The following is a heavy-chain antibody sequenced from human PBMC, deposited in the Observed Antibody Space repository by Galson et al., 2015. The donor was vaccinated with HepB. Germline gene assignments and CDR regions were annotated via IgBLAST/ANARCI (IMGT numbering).Heavy chain of an antibody. D-gene: IGHD6-6*01. V-gene: IGHV1-69*13. CDR2: IIPIFGTA. J-gene: IGHJ6*02. CDR1: GGTFSSYA. CDR3: ASRTGVAAPWGLSYYYGMDV. Sequence: VKVSCKASGGTFSSYAISWVRQAPGQGLEWMEGIIPIFGTANYAQKFQGRVTITADESTSTAYMELSSLRSEDTAVYYCASRTGVAAPWGLSYYYGMDVWGQGTTVTVSS.